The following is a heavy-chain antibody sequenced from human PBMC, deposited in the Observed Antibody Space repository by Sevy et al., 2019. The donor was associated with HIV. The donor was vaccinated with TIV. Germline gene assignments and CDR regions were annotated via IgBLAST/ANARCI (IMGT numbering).Heavy chain of an antibody. V-gene: IGHV3-23*01. CDR2: LSFACGKI. CDR1: GFAFNEYS. CDR3: AREGCSRPRDY. Sequence: GGSLRLSCTASGFAFNEYSMSWIRQAPGKGLEWVATLSFACGKINYADSVKGRFTISRDNSKNSFYLQMDNLRVEDTALYYCAREGCSRPRDYWGQGTRVTVSS. J-gene: IGHJ4*02. D-gene: IGHD2-8*01.